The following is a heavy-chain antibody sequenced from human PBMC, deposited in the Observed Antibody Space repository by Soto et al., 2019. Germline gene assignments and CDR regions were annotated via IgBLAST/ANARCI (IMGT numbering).Heavy chain of an antibody. V-gene: IGHV3-30*18. J-gene: IGHJ4*02. CDR3: GKGDYGDTEGDFDS. Sequence: QVQLVESGGGVVQPASSLRLSCPTSGFTFSSYGIHWLRQAPGNGLQRVVVISYEGRNKYYADSVKGRFTISSDNSKDTLYLQTDCLRGEDTAVYYCGKGDYGDTEGDFDSWGQGTLVTVSS. D-gene: IGHD4-17*01. CDR2: ISYEGRNK. CDR1: GFTFSSYG.